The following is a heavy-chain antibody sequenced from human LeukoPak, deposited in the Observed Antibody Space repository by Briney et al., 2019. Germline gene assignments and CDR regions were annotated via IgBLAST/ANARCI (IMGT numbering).Heavy chain of an antibody. V-gene: IGHV3-23*01. J-gene: IGHJ4*02. D-gene: IGHD3-3*01. CDR1: GFTFSTYG. CDR2: ISASGDST. Sequence: PGGSLRLSCAASGFTFSTYGMGWVRQAPGKGLAWVSGISASGDSTYNAESVRGRFTISRDNSKNMLYLQMNSLRVDDTAVYYYAKGVEWLVAGLIDDWGQGTLVSVSS. CDR3: AKGVEWLVAGLIDD.